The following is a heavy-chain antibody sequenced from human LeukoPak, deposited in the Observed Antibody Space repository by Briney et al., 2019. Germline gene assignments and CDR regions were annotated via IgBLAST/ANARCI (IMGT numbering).Heavy chain of an antibody. V-gene: IGHV3-30*02. CDR1: GFTFRDYG. D-gene: IGHD6-19*01. CDR3: ARVRLGEISGWYIFDD. J-gene: IGHJ4*02. CDR2: IRKDAGKT. Sequence: GGSLRLSCKASGFTFRDYGFHWVRQAPGKRLEWMALIRKDAGKTYYADSVKGRFSISRDISKNTLYLQMNSLRTEDTAVYYCARVRLGEISGWYIFDDWGQGTLVTVSS.